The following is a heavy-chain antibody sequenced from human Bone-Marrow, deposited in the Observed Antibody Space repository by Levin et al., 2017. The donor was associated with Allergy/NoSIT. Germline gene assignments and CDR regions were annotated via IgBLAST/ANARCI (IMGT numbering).Heavy chain of an antibody. CDR3: LSGYTSSSGYY. Sequence: PSASVKVSCKASGTTFPSYDINWVRQATGQGPEWMGWMNPNSGNTGYAQRFRGRVTMTRNTSITTAYMELSSLGPEDTAVYYCLSGYTSSSGYYWGQGSLVTVSS. CDR2: MNPNSGNT. J-gene: IGHJ4*02. V-gene: IGHV1-8*01. CDR1: GTTFPSYD. D-gene: IGHD6-6*01.